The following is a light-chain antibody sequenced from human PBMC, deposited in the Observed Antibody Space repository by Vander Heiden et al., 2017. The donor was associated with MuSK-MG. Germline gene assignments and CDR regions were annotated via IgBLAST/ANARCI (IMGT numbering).Light chain of an antibody. CDR1: SSDVGGYNY. CDR2: DVS. Sequence: QSALTQPASVSGSPGQSITISCTGTSSDVGGYNYVSLYQLHPGKAPKLMIYDVSNRPSGVSNRFSGSKSGNTASLTVSGLQAEDEAHYFCSSYTSSSTHWLFGGGTRLTVL. J-gene: IGLJ3*02. V-gene: IGLV2-14*03. CDR3: SSYTSSSTHWL.